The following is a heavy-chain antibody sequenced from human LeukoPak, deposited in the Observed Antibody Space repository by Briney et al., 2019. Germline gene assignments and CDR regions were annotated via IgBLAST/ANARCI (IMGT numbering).Heavy chain of an antibody. CDR2: INHSGST. D-gene: IGHD1-26*01. Sequence: SETLSLTCAVYGGSFSGYYWSWIRQPPGKGLEWIGEINHSGSTNYSPSLKSRVTISVDTSKNQFSLNLSSVTAANTAVFYCARRSGSYHYYMDVWSKGTTVTVSS. J-gene: IGHJ6*03. CDR3: ARRSGSYHYYMDV. V-gene: IGHV4-34*01. CDR1: GGSFSGYY.